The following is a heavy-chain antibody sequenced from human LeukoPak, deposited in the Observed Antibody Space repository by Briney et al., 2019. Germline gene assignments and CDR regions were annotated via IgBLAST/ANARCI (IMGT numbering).Heavy chain of an antibody. CDR2: VHKSGST. Sequence: PSETLSLTCTVSGGSISTYYWTWIRQPPGKGLEWIGEVHKSGSTNYYPSLQSRVTISIDKSKNQIALELTSVTAADTAVYYCAKEIAGAPTPGAYWGQGTLVTVSS. V-gene: IGHV4-59*12. D-gene: IGHD1-26*01. CDR1: GGSISTYY. J-gene: IGHJ4*02. CDR3: AKEIAGAPTPGAY.